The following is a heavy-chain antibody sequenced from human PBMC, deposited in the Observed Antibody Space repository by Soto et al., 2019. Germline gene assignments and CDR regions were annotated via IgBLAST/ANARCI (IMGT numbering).Heavy chain of an antibody. CDR2: VYYRGRS. D-gene: IGHD2-8*01. CDR3: VSQRTSVLTQAYFDY. V-gene: IGHV4-39*01. J-gene: IGHJ4*02. Sequence: PSETLSLTCTVSGGSISNYYWGWIRQSPGKGLEWIGSVYYRGRSYSKSSVKSRVTISVDTSKNQFSLNLNSVTASDTAVYFCVSQRTSVLTQAYFDYWGPGALVTVSS. CDR1: GGSISNYY.